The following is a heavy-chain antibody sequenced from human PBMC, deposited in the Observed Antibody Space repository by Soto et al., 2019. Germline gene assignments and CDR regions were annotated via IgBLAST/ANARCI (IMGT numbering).Heavy chain of an antibody. Sequence: PSETLSLTCTVSGGSINSYYWSWIRQSPGKRMEWIGYVHHSWGSSYNPSLQSRVAISLDTSKSQFSLKVTSVTATDTAVYYCARHPTVMVGIFDYWGQGTPVTVSS. V-gene: IGHV4-59*08. CDR3: ARHPTVMVGIFDY. CDR1: GGSINSYY. CDR2: VHHSWGS. D-gene: IGHD2-21*01. J-gene: IGHJ4*02.